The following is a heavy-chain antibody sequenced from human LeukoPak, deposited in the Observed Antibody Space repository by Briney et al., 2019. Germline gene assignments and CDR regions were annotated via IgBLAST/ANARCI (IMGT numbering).Heavy chain of an antibody. J-gene: IGHJ5*02. CDR3: ARLGLGDYYGSGSYLS. CDR2: MNPNSGNT. Sequence: ASVKVSCKASGYTFTSYDINWVRQATGQGLEWMGWMNPNSGNTGYAQKLQGRVTMTRNTSISTAYMELSSLRSEDTAVYYCARLGLGDYYGSGSYLSWGQGTLVTVSS. CDR1: GYTFTSYD. V-gene: IGHV1-8*01. D-gene: IGHD3-10*01.